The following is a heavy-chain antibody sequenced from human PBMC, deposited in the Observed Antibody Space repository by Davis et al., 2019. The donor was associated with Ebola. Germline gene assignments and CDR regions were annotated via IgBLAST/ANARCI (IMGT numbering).Heavy chain of an antibody. J-gene: IGHJ5*02. V-gene: IGHV5-10-1*01. CDR1: GYSFTSYW. CDR2: IDPSDSYT. CDR3: AREGSGYASWFDP. D-gene: IGHD5-12*01. Sequence: GESLKISCKGSGYSFTSYWISWVRQMPGKGLEWMGRIDPSDSYTNYSPSFQGHVTISADKSISTAYLQWSSLKASDTAMYYCAREGSGYASWFDPWGQGTLVTVSS.